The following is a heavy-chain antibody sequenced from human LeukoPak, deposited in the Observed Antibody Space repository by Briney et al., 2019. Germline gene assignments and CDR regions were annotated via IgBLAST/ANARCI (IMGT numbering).Heavy chain of an antibody. J-gene: IGHJ3*02. V-gene: IGHV3-23*01. CDR1: GFTFSNYA. CDR2: ISDSGGST. Sequence: GGSLRLSCAASGFTFSNYAMNWVRQAPGKGLEWVSGISDSGGSTYYADSVKGRFTISRDNSKNTLYLQMNSLRAEDTAVYYCAKELRITISTDAFDIWGQGTMVTVSS. CDR3: AKELRITISTDAFDI. D-gene: IGHD3-9*01.